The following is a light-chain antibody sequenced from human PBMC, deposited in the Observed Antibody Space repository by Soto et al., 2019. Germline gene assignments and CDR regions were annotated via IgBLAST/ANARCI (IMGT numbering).Light chain of an antibody. V-gene: IGLV2-14*03. CDR1: RTDVDGHGY. J-gene: IGLJ1*01. Sequence: QSALTQPASVSGSPGQSITISCTGARTDVDGHGYVSWYQQHPGQAPKLMIFDVHNRPSGVSSRFSGSKSGDTASLTISGLQAEDDGDYYCGSYTASAPFYVFGTGTKVTVL. CDR3: GSYTASAPFYV. CDR2: DVH.